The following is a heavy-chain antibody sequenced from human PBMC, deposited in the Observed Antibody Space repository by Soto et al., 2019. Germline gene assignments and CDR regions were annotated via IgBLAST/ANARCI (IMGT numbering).Heavy chain of an antibody. V-gene: IGHV4-31*03. CDR1: GGSISSGGYY. Sequence: SETLSLTCTVSGGSISSGGYYWSWIRQHPGKGLEWIGYIYYSGSTYYNPSLKSRVTISVDTSKNQFSLKLSSVTAADTAVYYCARVSSMEGYYYYMDVWGKGTTVTVSS. D-gene: IGHD6-6*01. J-gene: IGHJ6*03. CDR2: IYYSGST. CDR3: ARVSSMEGYYYYMDV.